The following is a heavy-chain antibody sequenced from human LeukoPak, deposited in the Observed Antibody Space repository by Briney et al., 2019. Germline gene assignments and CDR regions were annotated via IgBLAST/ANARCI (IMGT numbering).Heavy chain of an antibody. V-gene: IGHV1-69*13. J-gene: IGHJ5*02. CDR3: ASEENWLTPFLDR. Sequence: GASVKVSCKASGGTFTTYAITWLRQAPGQGLEWMGRIIPMFGRTNYAQKFQGRVTITADESTTSTYMELSGLRSEDTAVYYCASEENWLTPFLDRWGQGTLVTVSS. D-gene: IGHD1-1*01. CDR2: IIPMFGRT. CDR1: GGTFTTYA.